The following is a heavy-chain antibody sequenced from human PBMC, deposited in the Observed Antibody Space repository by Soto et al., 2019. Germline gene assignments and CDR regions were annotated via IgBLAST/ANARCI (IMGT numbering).Heavy chain of an antibody. CDR2: IYYSGST. D-gene: IGHD6-13*01. V-gene: IGHV4-59*01. CDR1: GGSISSYY. Sequence: SDTLSLTCTVSGGSISSYYWSWIRQPPGKGLEWIGYIYYSGSTNYNPSLKSRVTISVDTSKNQFSLKLSSVTAADTAVYYCARDSSSSREGWFDPWGQGTLVTVSS. CDR3: ARDSSSSREGWFDP. J-gene: IGHJ5*02.